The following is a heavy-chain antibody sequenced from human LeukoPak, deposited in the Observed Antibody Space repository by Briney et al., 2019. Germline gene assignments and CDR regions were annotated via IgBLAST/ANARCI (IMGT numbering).Heavy chain of an antibody. D-gene: IGHD2-21*01. Sequence: PGGSLRLSCAASGFTFSSYGMHWVRQAPGKGLEWVAFIRYDGSNKYYADSVKGRFTISRDNSKNTLYLQMNSLRAEDTAVYYCAKDQDIVVVIAIGGFDYWGQGTLVTVSS. V-gene: IGHV3-30*02. CDR1: GFTFSSYG. CDR2: IRYDGSNK. J-gene: IGHJ4*02. CDR3: AKDQDIVVVIAIGGFDY.